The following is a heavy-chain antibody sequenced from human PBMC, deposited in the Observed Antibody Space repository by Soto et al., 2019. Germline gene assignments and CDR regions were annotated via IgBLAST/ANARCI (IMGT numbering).Heavy chain of an antibody. D-gene: IGHD5-12*01. CDR2: ISAYNGNT. Sequence: APVKVSCKASGYTFTSYGISWVRQAPGQGLEWMGWISAYNGNTNYAQKLQGRVTMTTDTSTSTAYMELRSLRSDDTAVYYCARSPGGGYPDWFDPWGQGTLVTVSS. CDR1: GYTFTSYG. V-gene: IGHV1-18*04. J-gene: IGHJ5*02. CDR3: ARSPGGGYPDWFDP.